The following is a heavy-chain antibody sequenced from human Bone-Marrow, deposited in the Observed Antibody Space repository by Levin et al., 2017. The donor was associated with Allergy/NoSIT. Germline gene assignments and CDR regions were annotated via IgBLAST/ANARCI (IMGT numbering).Heavy chain of an antibody. CDR2: FNPSGGRT. Sequence: ASVKVSCKASGYSFSSFSIHWVRQAPGQGLEWMGVFNPSGGRTTYAQRFQGRVNMARDTSPYTVYMELNNLKSDDTAAYYCARDGTDSTGWYRSWYFDLWGRGTLVTVSS. J-gene: IGHJ2*01. V-gene: IGHV1-46*01. CDR3: ARDGTDSTGWYRSWYFDL. CDR1: GYSFSSFS. D-gene: IGHD6-19*01.